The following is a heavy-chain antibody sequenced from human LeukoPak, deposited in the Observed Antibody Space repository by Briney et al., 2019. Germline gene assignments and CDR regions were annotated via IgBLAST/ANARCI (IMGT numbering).Heavy chain of an antibody. CDR3: ARESDPKRLDY. Sequence: SETLSLTCAVYGGSFSGYHWSWIRQPPGKGLEWIGEINHSGSTNYNPSLKGRVTISVDTSKNQFSLKLSSVTAADTAVYYCARESDPKRLDYWGQGTLVTVSS. V-gene: IGHV4-34*01. CDR2: INHSGST. CDR1: GGSFSGYH. J-gene: IGHJ4*02.